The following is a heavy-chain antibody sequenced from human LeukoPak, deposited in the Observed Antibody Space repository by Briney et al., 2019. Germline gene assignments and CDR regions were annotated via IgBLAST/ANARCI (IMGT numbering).Heavy chain of an antibody. V-gene: IGHV4-39*07. Sequence: PSETLSLTCTVSGGSISSSSYYWGWIRQPPGKGLEWIGSIYYSGTTYYNPSLKSRVTISGDTSKNQFSLKLSSVTAADTAVYYCARPLLGYCSGGSCTDYWGQGTLVTVSS. J-gene: IGHJ4*02. CDR1: GGSISSSSYY. CDR3: ARPLLGYCSGGSCTDY. D-gene: IGHD2-15*01. CDR2: IYYSGTT.